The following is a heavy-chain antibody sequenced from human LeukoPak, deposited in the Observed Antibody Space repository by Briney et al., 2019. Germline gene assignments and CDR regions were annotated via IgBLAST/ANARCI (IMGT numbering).Heavy chain of an antibody. J-gene: IGHJ6*03. CDR1: GFTFSSYS. CDR2: ISSSSSYI. CDR3: ARGSGYYYYMDV. Sequence: KTGGSLRLSCAASGFTFSSYSMNWVRQAPGKGLEWVSSISSSSSYIYYADSVKGRFTISRDNAKNSLYLQMNSLRAEDTAVYYCARGSGYYYYMDVWGKGTTVTVFS. D-gene: IGHD3-10*01. V-gene: IGHV3-21*01.